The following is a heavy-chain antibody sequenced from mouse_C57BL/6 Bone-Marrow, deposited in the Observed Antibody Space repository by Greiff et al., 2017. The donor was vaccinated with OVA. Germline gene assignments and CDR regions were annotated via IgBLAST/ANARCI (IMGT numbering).Heavy chain of an antibody. CDR3: TSPYSNYVDY. D-gene: IGHD2-5*01. Sequence: QVQLQQSGAELVRPGASVTLSCKASGYTFTDYEMHWVKQTPVHGLEWIGAIDPETGGTAYNQKFKGKAILTADKSSSTAYMELRSLTSEDSAVYYCTSPYSNYVDYWGQGTTLTVSS. CDR1: GYTFTDYE. V-gene: IGHV1-15*01. J-gene: IGHJ2*01. CDR2: IDPETGGT.